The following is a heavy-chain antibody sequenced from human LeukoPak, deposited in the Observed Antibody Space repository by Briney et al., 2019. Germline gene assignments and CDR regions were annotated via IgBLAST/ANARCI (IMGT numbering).Heavy chain of an antibody. V-gene: IGHV4-39*01. CDR1: GGSISSSSYY. J-gene: IGHJ6*03. CDR2: IYYSGST. Sequence: PSETLSLTCTVSGGSISSSSYYWGWIRQPPGKGLEWIGSIYYSGSTYYNPSLKSRVTISVDTSKNQFSLKLSSVTAADTAVYYCARHYSSSWTVYYYYMDVWGKGITVTVSS. D-gene: IGHD6-13*01. CDR3: ARHYSSSWTVYYYYMDV.